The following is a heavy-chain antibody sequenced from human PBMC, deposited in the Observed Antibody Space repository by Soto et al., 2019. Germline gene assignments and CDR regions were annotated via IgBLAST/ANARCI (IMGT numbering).Heavy chain of an antibody. V-gene: IGHV3-21*01. Sequence: EVQLVESGGGLVKPGGSLRLSCAASGFTFSSYSMNWVRQAPGKGLEWVSSISSSSSYIYYADSVKGRFTISRDNAKNSLYLQRNSLRAEDTAVYYWARGGGTTVVTDSGYWGQGTLVTVSS. D-gene: IGHD4-17*01. CDR1: GFTFSSYS. CDR2: ISSSSSYI. CDR3: ARGGGTTVVTDSGY. J-gene: IGHJ4*02.